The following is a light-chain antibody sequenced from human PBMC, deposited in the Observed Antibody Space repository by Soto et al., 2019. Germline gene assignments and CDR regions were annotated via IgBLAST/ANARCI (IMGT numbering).Light chain of an antibody. CDR2: KAS. V-gene: IGKV1-5*03. CDR3: QHCDSYWT. J-gene: IGKJ1*01. Sequence: DIQMTQSPSTLSASVGDRVTITCRASQSISTSLAWYQQKPGKAPKVLIYKASSLESGVPSRFSGSGSGTAFALTISSLQHDDFATYYCQHCDSYWTFGQGTKVEIK. CDR1: QSISTS.